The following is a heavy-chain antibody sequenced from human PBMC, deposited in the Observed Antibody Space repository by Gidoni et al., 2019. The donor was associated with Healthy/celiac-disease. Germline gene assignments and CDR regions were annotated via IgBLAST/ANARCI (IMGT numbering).Heavy chain of an antibody. V-gene: IGHV4-39*01. CDR1: GGSTSSSSYY. CDR3: ARGDRVVSSGWFYFDY. Sequence: QLQLQESGPGLVKPSETPSLTCTVSGGSTSSSSYYWGWIRQPQGKGLGWIGSIYYSGSTYYNPSLKSRVTISVDASKNQFSLKLSSVTAADTAVYYCARGDRVVSSGWFYFDYWGQGTLVTVSS. CDR2: IYYSGST. J-gene: IGHJ4*02. D-gene: IGHD6-19*01.